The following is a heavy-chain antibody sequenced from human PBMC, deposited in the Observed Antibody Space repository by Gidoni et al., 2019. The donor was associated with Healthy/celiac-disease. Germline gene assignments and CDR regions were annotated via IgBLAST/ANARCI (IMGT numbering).Heavy chain of an antibody. D-gene: IGHD3-22*01. CDR3: ARWGLSSGYDDAFDI. CDR1: GFNFSSYW. CDR2: INSDGSST. V-gene: IGHV3-74*01. J-gene: IGHJ3*02. Sequence: EVQLVESGGGLVQPGGSLRLSCAASGFNFSSYWMHWVRQAPGKGLVWVSRINSDGSSTSYADSVKGRFTISRDNAKNTLYLQMNSLRAEDTAVYYCARWGLSSGYDDAFDIWGQGTMVTVSS.